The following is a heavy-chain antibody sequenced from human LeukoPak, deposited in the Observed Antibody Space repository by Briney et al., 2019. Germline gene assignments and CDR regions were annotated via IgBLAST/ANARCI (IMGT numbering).Heavy chain of an antibody. J-gene: IGHJ4*02. CDR1: GVSISSSSYY. D-gene: IGHD1-26*01. CDR2: IFHSGHI. Sequence: SETLSLTCTVSGVSISSSSYYWSWIRQPPGKGLEWIAYIFHSGHINYNPSLKSRVTISIDTSKNQFALKVDSVTAADTGVYFCARQPYMSGAYYFDYWGQGSVVTVSS. V-gene: IGHV4-61*05. CDR3: ARQPYMSGAYYFDY.